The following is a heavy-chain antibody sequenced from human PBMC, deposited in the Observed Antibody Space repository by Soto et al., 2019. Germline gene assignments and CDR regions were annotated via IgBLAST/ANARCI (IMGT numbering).Heavy chain of an antibody. J-gene: IGHJ4*02. D-gene: IGHD2-8*01. V-gene: IGHV1-2*04. CDR2: INPNSGGA. CDR1: GYTFAGYY. CDR3: ARDGRNVYGIREVWDFDY. Sequence: QVHLVQSGAEVKKPGASVKVSCKASGYTFAGYYIHWVRQVPGQGLEWMGWINPNSGGASFAQKFQGWVTMTRDPSINTAYMELRSLKSGDTALYYCARDGRNVYGIREVWDFDYWGQGTLVTVSS.